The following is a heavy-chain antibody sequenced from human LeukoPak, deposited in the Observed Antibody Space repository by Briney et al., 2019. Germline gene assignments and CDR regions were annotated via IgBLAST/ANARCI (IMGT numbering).Heavy chain of an antibody. CDR3: VSFYETY. Sequence: GGSLRLSCAVSGNYWMHWVRQVPGKGLVWVSHINSDGSWTSYADSVKGRFTISKDNAKNTVYLQMNSLRAEDTAVYYCVSFYETYWGRGTLVTVSS. CDR2: INSDGSWT. V-gene: IGHV3-74*01. CDR1: GNYW. J-gene: IGHJ4*02. D-gene: IGHD2/OR15-2a*01.